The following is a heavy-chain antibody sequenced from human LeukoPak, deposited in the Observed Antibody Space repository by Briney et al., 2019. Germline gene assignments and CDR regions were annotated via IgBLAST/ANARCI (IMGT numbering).Heavy chain of an antibody. CDR1: GASLSDYY. D-gene: IGHD3-10*01. V-gene: IGHV4-34*01. J-gene: IGHJ4*02. Sequence: SETLSLTCAVHGASLSDYYWTWIRQSPEKGLECIGAIDHRGSANYNPSLESRVTISLDTSKNQFSLNLATVTAADTAVYYCTSLFSASGTFDSWGQGTLVAVSS. CDR3: TSLFSASGTFDS. CDR2: IDHRGSA.